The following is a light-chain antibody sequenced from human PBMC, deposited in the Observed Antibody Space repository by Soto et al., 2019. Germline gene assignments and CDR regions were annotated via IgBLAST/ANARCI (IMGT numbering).Light chain of an antibody. J-gene: IGLJ1*01. CDR2: DVS. CDR1: SSDVGGYNY. CDR3: SSYTSGTTRYV. Sequence: QSVLTQPASVSGSPGQSVTISCTGTSSDVGGYNYVSWYQQNAGKAPKLTIYDVSNRPSGVSDRFSGSKSGNTASLTISGLQAEDEVDYYCSSYTSGTTRYVFGTGTKLTVL. V-gene: IGLV2-14*03.